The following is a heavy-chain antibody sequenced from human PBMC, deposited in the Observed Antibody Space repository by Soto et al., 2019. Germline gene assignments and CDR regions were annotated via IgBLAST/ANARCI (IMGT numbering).Heavy chain of an antibody. V-gene: IGHV1-2*02. Sequence: ASVKVSCKASGYTFTGYYMHWVRQAPGQGLEWMGWINPNSGGTNYAQRFQGRVNMTRDTSISTAYMELSRLRSDDTAVYYCARDPYYGDYEAWFDPWGQGTLVTVSS. CDR2: INPNSGGT. D-gene: IGHD4-17*01. CDR1: GYTFTGYY. CDR3: ARDPYYGDYEAWFDP. J-gene: IGHJ5*02.